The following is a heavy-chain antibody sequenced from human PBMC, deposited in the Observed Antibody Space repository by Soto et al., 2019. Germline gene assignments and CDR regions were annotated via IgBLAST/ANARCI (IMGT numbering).Heavy chain of an antibody. Sequence: ALVKVSCKASGGTFSSYAISWVRQAPGQGLEWMGGIIPIFGTANYAQKFQGRVTITADESTSTAYMELSSLRSEDTAVYYCVRYRSGAYGMDVWGQGTTVTVSS. V-gene: IGHV1-69*13. D-gene: IGHD3-10*01. CDR3: VRYRSGAYGMDV. J-gene: IGHJ6*02. CDR1: GGTFSSYA. CDR2: IIPIFGTA.